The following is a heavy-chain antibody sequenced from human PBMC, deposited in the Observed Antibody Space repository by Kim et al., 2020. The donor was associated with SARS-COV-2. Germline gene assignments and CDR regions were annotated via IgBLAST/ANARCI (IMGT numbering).Heavy chain of an antibody. CDR1: GGTFSSYA. D-gene: IGHD2-2*01. CDR2: IIPIFGTA. CDR3: ARERSLDIVVAAAEGNYTTGWYYYYGMDV. Sequence: SVKVSCKASGGTFSSYAISWVRQAPGQGLEWMGGIIPIFGTANYAQKFQGRVTITADESTSTVYMELSSLRSEDTAVYYCARERSLDIVVAAAEGNYTTGWYYYYGMDVWGQGTTVTVSS. J-gene: IGHJ6*02. V-gene: IGHV1-69*13.